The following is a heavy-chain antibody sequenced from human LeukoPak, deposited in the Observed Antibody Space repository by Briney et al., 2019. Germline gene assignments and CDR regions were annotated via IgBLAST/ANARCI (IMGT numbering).Heavy chain of an antibody. V-gene: IGHV1-46*01. J-gene: IGHJ4*02. CDR1: GYTFTSYY. Sequence: ASVKVSCKASGYTFTSYYMHWVRQAPGQGLEWMGIINPSGGSTTYAQRFQGSVTMTRDLSTSTVYMELSSLRSEDTAVYYCARDFGCGGDCGVDYWGQGTLVTVSS. CDR2: INPSGGST. D-gene: IGHD2-21*02. CDR3: ARDFGCGGDCGVDY.